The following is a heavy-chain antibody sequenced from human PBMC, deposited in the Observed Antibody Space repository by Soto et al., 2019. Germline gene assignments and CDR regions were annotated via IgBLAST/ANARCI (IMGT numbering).Heavy chain of an antibody. D-gene: IGHD3-16*01. J-gene: IGHJ3*02. CDR1: GFTFSDYY. V-gene: IGHV3-11*05. CDR3: ASGILGDAFDI. Sequence: QVQLVESGGGLVKPGGSLRLSCAAPGFTFSDYYMSWIGRAPGKGLEWVSYISSSSSYTNYADSVKGRFTISRDNAKNSLYLQMNSLRAEDTAVYYCASGILGDAFDIWGQGTMVTVSS. CDR2: ISSSSSYT.